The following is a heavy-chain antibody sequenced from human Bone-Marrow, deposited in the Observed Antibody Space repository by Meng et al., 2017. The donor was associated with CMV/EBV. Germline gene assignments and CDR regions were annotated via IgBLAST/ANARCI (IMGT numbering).Heavy chain of an antibody. J-gene: IGHJ5*02. D-gene: IGHD1-26*01. Sequence: ASVKVSCKASGYTFTSYGFSWVRQAPGQGLECMGWISASHGNTNYAQKFQGRVTMTTDTSTSTAYMELRSLRSDDTAVYYCARGRLGATNWFDPWGQGTLVTVSS. V-gene: IGHV1-18*01. CDR2: ISASHGNT. CDR1: GYTFTSYG. CDR3: ARGRLGATNWFDP.